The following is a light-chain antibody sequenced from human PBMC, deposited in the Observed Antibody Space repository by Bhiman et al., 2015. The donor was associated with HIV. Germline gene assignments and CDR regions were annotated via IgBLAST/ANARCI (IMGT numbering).Light chain of an antibody. J-gene: IGLJ3*02. CDR3: GTWDSSLSAGGV. Sequence: QSVLTQPPSVSAAPGQKVTIFCSGSSSNIGNNYVSWYQQLPGTAPKLLIYENNKRPSGIPDRFSGSKSGTSATLGITGLQTGDEADYYCGTWDSSLSAGGVFGGGTKLTVL. V-gene: IGLV1-51*02. CDR2: ENN. CDR1: SSNIGNNY.